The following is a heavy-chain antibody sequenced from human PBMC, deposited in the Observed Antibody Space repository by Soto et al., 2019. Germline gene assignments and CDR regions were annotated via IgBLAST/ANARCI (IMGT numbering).Heavy chain of an antibody. Sequence: SVKVSCKASGGTFGNSAISWVRQAPGQGLEWMGGIIPSFATGNSTPEFQGRLTITADKSTTTAYMELSSLRSEDTAVYYCARSYYGSGSYWFYGMDVWGQGTTVTVSS. CDR3: ARSYYGSGSYWFYGMDV. J-gene: IGHJ6*02. V-gene: IGHV1-69*06. CDR1: GGTFGNSA. CDR2: IIPSFATG. D-gene: IGHD3-10*01.